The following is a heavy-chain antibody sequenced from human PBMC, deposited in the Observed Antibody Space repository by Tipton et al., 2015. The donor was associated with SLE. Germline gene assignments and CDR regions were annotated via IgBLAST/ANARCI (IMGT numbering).Heavy chain of an antibody. Sequence: LSCTVSGGSISSYYWSWIRQPAGKGLEWIGRLYPGGSTNYNPALKSRVTISIDTSKNQFSLKLSSVAAADTAVYYCARASPGVWYFDLWGRGTLVTVSS. J-gene: IGHJ2*01. CDR3: ARASPGVWYFDL. CDR1: GGSISSYY. D-gene: IGHD2-8*01. CDR2: LYPGGST. V-gene: IGHV4-4*07.